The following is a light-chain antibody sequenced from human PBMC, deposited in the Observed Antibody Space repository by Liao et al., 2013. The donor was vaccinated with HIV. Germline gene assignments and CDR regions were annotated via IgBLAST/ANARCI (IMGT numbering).Light chain of an antibody. Sequence: SYELSQPTSLSVSPGQTANITCSEDQSGDADVSWYQVKPGQSPEVIIYQNYQRPSGTPERFSGSKSGNTATLTIRGTQAMDEAEYYCKVWDSFSTFVFGTGTKVTVL. CDR2: QNY. J-gene: IGLJ1*01. CDR1: QSGDAD. V-gene: IGLV3-1*01. CDR3: KVWDSFSTFV.